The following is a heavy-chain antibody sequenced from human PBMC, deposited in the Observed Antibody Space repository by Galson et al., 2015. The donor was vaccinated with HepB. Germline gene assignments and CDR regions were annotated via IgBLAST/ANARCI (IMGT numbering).Heavy chain of an antibody. CDR2: IDPSDSYT. CDR1: GYSFPNYW. D-gene: IGHD3-22*01. CDR3: ARHGRNGDGMMVVLRHWFDP. Sequence: QSGAEVKKPGESLRISCKGSGYSFPNYWITWVRQMPGKGLEWMGRIDPSDSYTNYNPSLQGHVTISVDKSMSTAHLQWSSLKASDTAIYYCARHGRNGDGMMVVLRHWFDPWGQGTLVSVSS. V-gene: IGHV5-10-1*01. J-gene: IGHJ5*02.